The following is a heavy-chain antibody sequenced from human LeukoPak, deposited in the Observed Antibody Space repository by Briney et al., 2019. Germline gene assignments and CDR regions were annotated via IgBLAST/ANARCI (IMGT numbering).Heavy chain of an antibody. Sequence: ASVKVSCKASGYTFNNYGISWVRQAPGQGLEWVGWISAYNGDTVYAEKLQGRVTMITDTSTSTAYMELRSLRSDDTAMYYCARGRWSSSASAAPDDYWGQGTLVTVSS. D-gene: IGHD6-6*01. CDR2: ISAYNGDT. V-gene: IGHV1-18*01. CDR3: ARGRWSSSASAAPDDY. J-gene: IGHJ4*02. CDR1: GYTFNNYG.